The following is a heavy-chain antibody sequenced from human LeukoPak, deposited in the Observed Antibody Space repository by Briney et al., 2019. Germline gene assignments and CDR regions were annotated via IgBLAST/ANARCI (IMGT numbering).Heavy chain of an antibody. V-gene: IGHV3-30-3*01. CDR2: ISYDGSNK. Sequence: GGSLRLSCAASGFTFSTYAIHWVRQAPGKGLEWVAVISYDGSNKYYADSVKGRFTISRDNSKNTLYLQMNSLRAEDTAVYYCARDRHGPDYWGQGTLVTVSS. J-gene: IGHJ4*02. CDR1: GFTFSTYA. CDR3: ARDRHGPDY.